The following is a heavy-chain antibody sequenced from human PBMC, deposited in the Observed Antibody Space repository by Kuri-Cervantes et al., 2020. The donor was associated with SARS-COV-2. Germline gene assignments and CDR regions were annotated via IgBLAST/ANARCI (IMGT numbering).Heavy chain of an antibody. CDR3: ARRTRYCSSTSCDIDAFDI. V-gene: IGHV5-51*01. J-gene: IGHJ3*02. CDR1: GYSFTSYW. CDR2: IYPGDSDT. D-gene: IGHD2-2*02. Sequence: GESLKISCKGSGYSFTSYWIGWVRQMPGKGLEWMGIIYPGDSDTRYSPSFQGQVTISADKSISTAYLQWSSLKASDTAMYYCARRTRYCSSTSCDIDAFDIWGQGTMVTVSS.